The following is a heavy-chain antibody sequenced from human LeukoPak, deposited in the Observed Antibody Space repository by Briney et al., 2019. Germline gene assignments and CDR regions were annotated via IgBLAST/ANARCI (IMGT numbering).Heavy chain of an antibody. J-gene: IGHJ4*02. Sequence: PGGSLRLSCAASGFTFSSYAMHWVRQAPGKGLEWVAVISYDGSNKYYADSVKGRFTISRDNSKNTLYLQMNSLRAEDTASYYCARDGIRYCSGGSCAGLFDYWGQGTLVTVSS. D-gene: IGHD2-15*01. CDR3: ARDGIRYCSGGSCAGLFDY. CDR1: GFTFSSYA. CDR2: ISYDGSNK. V-gene: IGHV3-30-3*01.